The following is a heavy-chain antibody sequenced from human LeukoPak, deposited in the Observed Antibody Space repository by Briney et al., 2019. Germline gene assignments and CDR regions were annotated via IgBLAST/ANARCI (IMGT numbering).Heavy chain of an antibody. Sequence: GGSLRLSCAASGFTFSNYWMIWVRQAPGKGLEWVANINEDASRKYYVDSVEGRFTISRDDAKNSLYLQMNSLRAEDTAMYYCATSTYSSSPSWGQGTLVTVSS. J-gene: IGHJ5*02. CDR3: ATSTYSSSPS. V-gene: IGHV3-7*01. CDR2: INEDASRK. CDR1: GFTFSNYW. D-gene: IGHD6-6*01.